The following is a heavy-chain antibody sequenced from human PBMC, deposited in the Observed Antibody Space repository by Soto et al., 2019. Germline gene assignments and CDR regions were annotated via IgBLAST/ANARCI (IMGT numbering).Heavy chain of an antibody. CDR1: GFTFSSYA. Sequence: GGSLRLSCAASGFTFSSYAMHWVRQAPGKGLEWVAVISYDGSNKYYADSVKGRFTISRDNSKNTLYLQMNSLRAEDTAVYYCARDPGYYGSGSYYFDYWGQGTLVTVSS. D-gene: IGHD3-10*01. CDR3: ARDPGYYGSGSYYFDY. V-gene: IGHV3-30-3*01. CDR2: ISYDGSNK. J-gene: IGHJ4*02.